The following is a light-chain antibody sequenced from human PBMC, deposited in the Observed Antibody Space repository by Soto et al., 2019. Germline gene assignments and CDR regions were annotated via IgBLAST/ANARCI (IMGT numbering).Light chain of an antibody. CDR3: SSYTSSSTLYV. Sequence: LTQPASVSWSPGQSITISCTGTSRDVGGYNYVSWYQQHPGKAPKLMIYDVSNRPSGVSNRFSGSKSGNTASLTISGLQAEDEADYYCSSYTSSSTLYVFGTGTKVTVL. CDR2: DVS. CDR1: SRDVGGYNY. V-gene: IGLV2-14*01. J-gene: IGLJ1*01.